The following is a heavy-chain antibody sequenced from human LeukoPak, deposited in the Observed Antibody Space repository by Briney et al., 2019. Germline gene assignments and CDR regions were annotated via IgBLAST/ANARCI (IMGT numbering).Heavy chain of an antibody. J-gene: IGHJ4*02. CDR1: GGSFSGYY. Sequence: ASETLSLTCAVYGGSFSGYYWSWIRQPPGKGLEWIGEINHSGSTNYNPSLKSRVTTSVDTSKNQFSLKLSSVTAADTAVYYCARMTAYFDSWGQGILVTVSS. V-gene: IGHV4-34*01. D-gene: IGHD2-21*01. CDR2: INHSGST. CDR3: ARMTAYFDS.